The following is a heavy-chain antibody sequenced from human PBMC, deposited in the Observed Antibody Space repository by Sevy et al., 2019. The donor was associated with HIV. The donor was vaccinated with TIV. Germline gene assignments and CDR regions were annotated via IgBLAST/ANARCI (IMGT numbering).Heavy chain of an antibody. D-gene: IGHD4-17*01. CDR3: ATVTTEVTRPFDY. Sequence: SETLSLTCTVSGGSISRTTYYWGWFRQPPGKGLEWIGGLYYSGSTYSNPSLKSRVTIAVDTSKNQFSLKLSSVTAADTAVYYCATVTTEVTRPFDYWGQGTLVTVSS. CDR1: GGSISRTTYY. CDR2: LYYSGST. J-gene: IGHJ4*02. V-gene: IGHV4-39*01.